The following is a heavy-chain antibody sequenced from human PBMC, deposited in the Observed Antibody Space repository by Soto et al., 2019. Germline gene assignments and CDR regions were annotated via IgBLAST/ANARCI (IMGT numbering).Heavy chain of an antibody. CDR1: GFTVSSNY. V-gene: IGHV3-66*01. Sequence: EVQLVESGGGLVQPGGSLRLSCAASGFTVSSNYMSWVRQAPGKGLEWVSVIYSGGSTYYASSVKGRFTNCRDNSKNTLDLQMNSLRAEETDVYYCARVTARAVDYWGQGTLVTVSS. J-gene: IGHJ4*02. CDR2: IYSGGST. CDR3: ARVTARAVDY.